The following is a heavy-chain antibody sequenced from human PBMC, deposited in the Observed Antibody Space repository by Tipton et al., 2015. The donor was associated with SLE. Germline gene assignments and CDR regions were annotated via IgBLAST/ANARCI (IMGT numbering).Heavy chain of an antibody. CDR1: GYTFTKYG. D-gene: IGHD3-16*01. V-gene: IGHV1-18*01. CDR2: ISPYYGNT. J-gene: IGHJ4*02. Sequence: QSGPEVKKPGASVRVSCKTSGYTFTKYGITWVRQAPGQGLEWMGWISPYYGNTNIAQKFQGRVTMTRDESTSSASMDLTSLRSDDTALYYCASLGAARGYRGQGTLVTVSS. CDR3: ASLGAARGY.